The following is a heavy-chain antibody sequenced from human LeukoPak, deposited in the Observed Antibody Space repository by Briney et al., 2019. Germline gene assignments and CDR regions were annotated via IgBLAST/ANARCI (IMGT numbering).Heavy chain of an antibody. CDR1: GFTFSSYA. V-gene: IGHV3-30-3*01. D-gene: IGHD3-22*01. CDR3: ARSGATYYYDSSGYYLFDY. Sequence: GRSLRLSCAASGFTFSSYAMHWVRQAPGKGLEWVAVISYDGSNKYYADSVKGRFTISRDNSKNTLYLQMNSLRAEDTAVYYCARSGATYYYDSSGYYLFDYWGQGTLVTVSS. CDR2: ISYDGSNK. J-gene: IGHJ4*02.